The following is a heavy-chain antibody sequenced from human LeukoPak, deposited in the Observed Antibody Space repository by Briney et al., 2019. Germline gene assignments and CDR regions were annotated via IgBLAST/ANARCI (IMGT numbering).Heavy chain of an antibody. V-gene: IGHV1-69*13. D-gene: IGHD3/OR15-3a*01. J-gene: IGHJ6*02. CDR1: GGTFSSYA. CDR2: IIPIFGTA. CDR3: ARAGTGYYGYYYGMDV. Sequence: SVKVSCKASGGTFSSYAISWVQQAPGQGLEWMGGIIPIFGTANYAQKFQGRVTITADESTSTAYMELSSLRSEDTAVYYCARAGTGYYGYYYGMDVWGQGTTVTVSS.